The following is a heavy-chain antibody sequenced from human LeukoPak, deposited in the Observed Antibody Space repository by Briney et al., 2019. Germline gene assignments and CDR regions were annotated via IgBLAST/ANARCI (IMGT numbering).Heavy chain of an antibody. CDR2: IIPIFGTA. J-gene: IGHJ6*03. CDR1: GGTFSSYA. D-gene: IGHD3-3*01. V-gene: IGHV1-69*13. Sequence: SVKVSCKASGGTFSSYAISWVLQAPGQGLEWMGGIIPIFGTANYAQKFQGRVTITADESTSTAYMELSSLRSEDTAVYYCARAMSFWSGSYYYYMDVWGKGTTVTVSS. CDR3: ARAMSFWSGSYYYYMDV.